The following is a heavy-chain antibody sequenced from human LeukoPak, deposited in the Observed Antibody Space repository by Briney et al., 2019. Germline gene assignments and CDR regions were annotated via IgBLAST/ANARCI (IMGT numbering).Heavy chain of an antibody. V-gene: IGHV3-30*18. Sequence: GGSLRLSCAASGFTFSSYGMHWVRQAPGKGLEWVAVISYDGSNKYYADSVKGRFTISRANSKNTLYLQMNSLRAEDTAVYYCAKHSDSSSWYLGALDYWGQGTLVTVSS. CDR2: ISYDGSNK. CDR3: AKHSDSSSWYLGALDY. D-gene: IGHD6-13*01. J-gene: IGHJ4*02. CDR1: GFTFSSYG.